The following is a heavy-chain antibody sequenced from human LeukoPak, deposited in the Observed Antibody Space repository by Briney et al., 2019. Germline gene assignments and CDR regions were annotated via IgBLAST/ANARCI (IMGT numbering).Heavy chain of an antibody. CDR1: GGPISSSSYY. CDR3: ARATYYYDSSGCFDY. D-gene: IGHD3-22*01. CDR2: IYYSGST. V-gene: IGHV4-39*07. Sequence: PSETLSLTCTVSGGPISSSSYYWGWIRQPPGKGLEWIGSIYYSGSTYYNPSLKSRVTISVDTSKNQFSLKLSSVTAADTAVYYCARATYYYDSSGCFDYWGQGTLVTVSS. J-gene: IGHJ4*02.